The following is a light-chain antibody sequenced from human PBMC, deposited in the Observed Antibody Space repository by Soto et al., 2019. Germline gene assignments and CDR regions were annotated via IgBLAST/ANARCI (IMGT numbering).Light chain of an antibody. CDR2: DAS. CDR3: QQYNNWPYT. CDR1: QSVSSN. Sequence: EIVMTQSPAPLSLSPGERATLSCRASQSVSSNLAWYQQKPGQAPRLLIYDASTRATSIPARCSGSGSGTEFNLTISRRQSEDFAVYCCQQYNNWPYTFGQGTQLEIK. J-gene: IGKJ2*01. V-gene: IGKV3-15*01.